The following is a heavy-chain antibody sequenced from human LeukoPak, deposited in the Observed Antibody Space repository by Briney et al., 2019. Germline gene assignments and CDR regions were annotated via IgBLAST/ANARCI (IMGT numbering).Heavy chain of an antibody. V-gene: IGHV4-34*01. CDR3: ARGVKYQLLLDWFDP. D-gene: IGHD2-2*01. J-gene: IGHJ5*02. CDR2: INHSGST. CDR1: GGSFSGYY. Sequence: SETLSLTCAVYGGSFSGYYWSWIRQPPGKGLEWMGEINHSGSTNYNPSLKSRVTISVDTPKNQFSLKVSSVTAADTAVYYCARGVKYQLLLDWFDPWGQGTLVTVSS.